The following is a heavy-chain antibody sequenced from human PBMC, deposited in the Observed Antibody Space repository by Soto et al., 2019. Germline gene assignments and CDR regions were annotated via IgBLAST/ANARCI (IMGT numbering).Heavy chain of an antibody. CDR3: ASAPGFWSGYYSDY. V-gene: IGHV1-18*01. Sequence: ASVKVSCKASGYTFTSYGISWVRQAPGQGLEWMGWISAYNGNTNYAQKLQGRVTMTTDTSTSTAYMELRSLRSDDTAVYYCASAPGFWSGYYSDYWGQGTLVTVSS. J-gene: IGHJ4*02. CDR1: GYTFTSYG. D-gene: IGHD3-3*01. CDR2: ISAYNGNT.